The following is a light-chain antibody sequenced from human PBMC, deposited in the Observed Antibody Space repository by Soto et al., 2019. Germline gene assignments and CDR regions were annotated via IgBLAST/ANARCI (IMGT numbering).Light chain of an antibody. Sequence: EIVLTQSPDTLSLSPGERATLSCWASHSVTTHLAWFQQRPGQTPRLLIYDASTRAPGIPARFSGSGSETEFTLTIRSLQSEDFAVYFCQQYNNWPSFGQGTRLEIK. V-gene: IGKV3D-15*01. CDR1: HSVTTH. CDR2: DAS. J-gene: IGKJ5*01. CDR3: QQYNNWPS.